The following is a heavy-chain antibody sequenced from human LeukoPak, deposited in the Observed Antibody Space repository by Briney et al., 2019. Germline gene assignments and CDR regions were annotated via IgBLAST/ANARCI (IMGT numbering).Heavy chain of an antibody. CDR1: GFTFSSYA. CDR2: ISYDGSNK. D-gene: IGHD6-6*01. CDR3: ARMYSSSSAQDQYYFDY. J-gene: IGHJ4*02. V-gene: IGHV3-30*04. Sequence: GGSLRLSSAASGFTFSSYAMHWVRQAPGMGLEWVAVISYDGSNKYYADSVKGRFTISRDNSKNTLYLQMNSLRAEDTAVYYCARMYSSSSAQDQYYFDYWGQGTLVTVSS.